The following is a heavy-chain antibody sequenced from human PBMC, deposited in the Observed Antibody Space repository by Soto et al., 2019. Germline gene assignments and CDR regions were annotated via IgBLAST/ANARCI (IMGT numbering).Heavy chain of an antibody. J-gene: IGHJ4*02. CDR1: GGSISSGGYS. Sequence: SETLSLTCAVSGGSISSGGYSWSWIRQPPGKGLEWIGYIYHSGSTYYNPSLKSRVTISVDTSKNQFSLKLTSVTAADTAVYYCARDKITGLFDYCGQGTLVTVYS. V-gene: IGHV4-30-2*01. CDR3: ARDKITGLFDY. D-gene: IGHD2-8*02. CDR2: IYHSGST.